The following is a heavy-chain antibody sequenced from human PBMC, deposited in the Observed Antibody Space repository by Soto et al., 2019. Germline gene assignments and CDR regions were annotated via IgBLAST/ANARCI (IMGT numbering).Heavy chain of an antibody. J-gene: IGHJ6*02. Sequence: GESLKISCKGSGYSFTSYWIGWVRQMPGKGLEWMGIIYPGDSDTRYSPSFQGQVTISADKSISTAYLQWSSLKASDTAMYYCARYHDSSGYYYTLGYYYGMDVWGQGTTVTVSS. CDR3: ARYHDSSGYYYTLGYYYGMDV. CDR2: IYPGDSDT. V-gene: IGHV5-51*01. CDR1: GYSFTSYW. D-gene: IGHD3-22*01.